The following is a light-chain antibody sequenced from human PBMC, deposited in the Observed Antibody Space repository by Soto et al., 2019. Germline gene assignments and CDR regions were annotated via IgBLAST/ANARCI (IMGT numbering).Light chain of an antibody. CDR1: QSIHTN. V-gene: IGKV3-15*01. CDR2: HAS. Sequence: ETVMTQSEATLSVSPGERATLSCRASQSIHTNLAWYQQKPGQAPSLLIYHASTRATGIPARFSGSGSGTEFTLTISSLQSEDFAVYYCQQYNKWPLTFGGGTKLEIK. CDR3: QQYNKWPLT. J-gene: IGKJ4*01.